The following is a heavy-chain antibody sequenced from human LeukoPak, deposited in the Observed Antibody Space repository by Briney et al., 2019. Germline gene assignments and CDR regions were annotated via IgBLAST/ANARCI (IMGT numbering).Heavy chain of an antibody. V-gene: IGHV2-70*20. J-gene: IGHJ6*03. CDR2: IDWDDDK. Sequence: SGPALVKPTQTLTLTCTFSGFSLSTSGMCVSWVRQPPGKALEWLALIDWDDDKYYSTSLKTRLTISKDTSKNQVVLTMTNMDPVDTATYYCARMSGGNIGSYYYMDVWGKGTTVTVSS. D-gene: IGHD4-23*01. CDR1: GFSLSTSGMC. CDR3: ARMSGGNIGSYYYMDV.